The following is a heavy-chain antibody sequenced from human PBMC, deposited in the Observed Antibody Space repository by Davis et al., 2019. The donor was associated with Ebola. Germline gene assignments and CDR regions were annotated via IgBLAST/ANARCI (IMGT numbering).Heavy chain of an antibody. CDR3: ARGGRYYDILTGYFYLRY. CDR2: ISSSSSYI. J-gene: IGHJ4*02. Sequence: GESLKISCAASGFTFSSYSMNWVRQAPGKGLEWVSSISSSSSYIYYADSVKGRFTISRDNAKNSLYLQMNSLRAEDTAVYYCARGGRYYDILTGYFYLRYWGQGTLVTVSS. V-gene: IGHV3-21*01. D-gene: IGHD3-9*01. CDR1: GFTFSSYS.